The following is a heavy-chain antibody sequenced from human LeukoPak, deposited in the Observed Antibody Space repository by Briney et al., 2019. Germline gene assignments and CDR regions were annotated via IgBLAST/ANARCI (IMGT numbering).Heavy chain of an antibody. J-gene: IGHJ4*02. Sequence: SETLSLTCTVSGGSINNYWSWIRQPAGKGLEWIGRIFSSGSTVYHPSLKSRVTMSVDTSRNSFSPKLTSVTAADTAVYYCARGRAVTTGDDYWGQGTLVTVSS. CDR1: GGSINNY. V-gene: IGHV4-4*07. CDR2: IFSSGST. CDR3: ARGRAVTTGDDY. D-gene: IGHD4-17*01.